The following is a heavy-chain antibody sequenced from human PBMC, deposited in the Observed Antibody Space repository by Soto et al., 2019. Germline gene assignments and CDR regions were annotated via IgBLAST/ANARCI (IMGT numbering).Heavy chain of an antibody. CDR1: GGSISSYY. Sequence: PSETLSLTCTVSGGSISSYYWSWIRQPPGKGLEWIGYIYYSGSTNYNPSLKSRITITVDTSKKQFSLKLSSVTAADTAVYYCARVHGEGIFDYWGQGTLVTVSS. V-gene: IGHV4-59*01. D-gene: IGHD4-17*01. CDR2: IYYSGST. J-gene: IGHJ4*02. CDR3: ARVHGEGIFDY.